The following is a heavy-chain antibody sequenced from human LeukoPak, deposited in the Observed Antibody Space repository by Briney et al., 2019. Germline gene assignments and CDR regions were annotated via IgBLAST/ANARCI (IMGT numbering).Heavy chain of an antibody. CDR1: GFTFSSYG. Sequence: GGSLRLSCAASGFTFSSYGMSWVRQAPGKGLEWVSAISGSGGSTYYADSVKGRFTISRDNSKNSLYLQMNSLRAEDTAVYYCARDRGYYDSSGYYYVTLDYWGQGTLVTVSS. CDR2: ISGSGGST. J-gene: IGHJ4*02. D-gene: IGHD3-22*01. CDR3: ARDRGYYDSSGYYYVTLDY. V-gene: IGHV3-23*01.